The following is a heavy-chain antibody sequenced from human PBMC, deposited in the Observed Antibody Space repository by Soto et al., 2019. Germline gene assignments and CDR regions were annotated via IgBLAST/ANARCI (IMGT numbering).Heavy chain of an antibody. Sequence: QVHLEQSGAEVKKPGSSVKVSCKAAGGTFSTYTLIWVRQAPGQGLEWMGRIIPMLTVTNSAQKFRGRVTRTADKSTSTAFMELTSLTSDDTAVYYCSIGSWSAETFDVWGQGTMVTVSS. CDR1: GGTFSTYT. CDR2: IIPMLTVT. CDR3: SIGSWSAETFDV. J-gene: IGHJ3*01. V-gene: IGHV1-69*02. D-gene: IGHD2-2*01.